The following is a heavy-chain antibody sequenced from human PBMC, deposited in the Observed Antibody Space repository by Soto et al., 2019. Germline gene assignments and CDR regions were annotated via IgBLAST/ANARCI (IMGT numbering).Heavy chain of an antibody. Sequence: PGGSLRLSCAASGFTFSTYSMNWVRQTPGKGLVWVARIKNGAGDTSYAESVKGRFTISRDNAKNTLYLQMSSLRSEDTAVYYCVRFSGLDVWGQGTTVTVSS. J-gene: IGHJ6*02. CDR1: GFTFSTYS. CDR2: IKNGAGDT. CDR3: VRFSGLDV. V-gene: IGHV3-74*01.